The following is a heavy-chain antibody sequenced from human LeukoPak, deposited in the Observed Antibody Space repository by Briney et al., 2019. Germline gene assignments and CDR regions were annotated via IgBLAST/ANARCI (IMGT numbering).Heavy chain of an antibody. J-gene: IGHJ4*02. Sequence: SEALSLTCAVYGGSFSGYYWSWIRQPPGKGLEWIGEINHSGSTNYNPSLKSRVTISVDTSKNQFSLKLSSVTAADTAVYYCASLDCSGGSCLWGQGTLVTVSS. V-gene: IGHV4-34*01. CDR1: GGSFSGYY. D-gene: IGHD2-15*01. CDR3: ASLDCSGGSCL. CDR2: INHSGST.